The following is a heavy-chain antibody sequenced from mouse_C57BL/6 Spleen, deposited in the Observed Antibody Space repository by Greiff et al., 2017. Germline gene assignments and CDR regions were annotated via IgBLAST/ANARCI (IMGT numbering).Heavy chain of an antibody. V-gene: IGHV1-15*01. J-gene: IGHJ4*01. CDR3: TRSAYYSNGAMDY. CDR2: IDPETGGT. CDR1: GYTFTDYE. D-gene: IGHD2-5*01. Sequence: QVQLQQSGAELVRPGASVTLSCKASGYTFTDYEMHWVKQTPVHGLEWIGAIDPETGGTAYNQKFKGKAILTADKSASTAYMELRSLTSEDSAVYYCTRSAYYSNGAMDYWGQGTSVTVSS.